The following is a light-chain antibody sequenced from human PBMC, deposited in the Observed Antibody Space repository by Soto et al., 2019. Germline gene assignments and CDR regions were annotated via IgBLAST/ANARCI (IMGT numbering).Light chain of an antibody. J-gene: IGLJ1*01. CDR2: TNN. CDR3: AAWDDSLNGRV. CDR1: SSNIGSNT. V-gene: IGLV1-44*01. Sequence: QSVLTQPPSASGTPGQRGTISCSGSSSNIGSNTVNWYQQLPGTAPKLLIYTNNQRPSGVPDRFSGSKSGASASLAISGLQSEDEGDYYCAAWDDSLNGRVFGTGTKLSVL.